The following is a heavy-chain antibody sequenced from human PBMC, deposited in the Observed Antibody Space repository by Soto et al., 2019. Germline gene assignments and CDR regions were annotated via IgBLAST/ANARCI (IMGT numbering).Heavy chain of an antibody. Sequence: QVQLVESGGGVVQPGRSLRLSCAASGFGFTTYGMHWVRQTPGRGLDWVAVTSYDGSDDLHADSVNGRFTISRDNSKNTVFLQMSSLRPEDTALYYCAKDLGPDGSANYPYVWGQGTLVTVSS. J-gene: IGHJ4*02. CDR2: TSYDGSDD. D-gene: IGHD3-10*01. CDR1: GFGFTTYG. CDR3: AKDLGPDGSANYPYV. V-gene: IGHV3-33*05.